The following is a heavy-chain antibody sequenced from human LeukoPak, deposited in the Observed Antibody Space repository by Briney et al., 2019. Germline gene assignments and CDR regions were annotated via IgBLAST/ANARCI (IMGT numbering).Heavy chain of an antibody. Sequence: SGGSLRLSCAASGFTFSDYYMSLIRQAPGKGLEWVSYISSSGSTIYYADSVKGRFTISRDNAKNSLYLQMNSLRAEDTAVYYCARARSRSLEWLLHYYYMDVWGKGTTVTVS. CDR3: ARARSRSLEWLLHYYYMDV. CDR2: ISSSGSTI. D-gene: IGHD3-3*01. J-gene: IGHJ6*03. V-gene: IGHV3-11*01. CDR1: GFTFSDYY.